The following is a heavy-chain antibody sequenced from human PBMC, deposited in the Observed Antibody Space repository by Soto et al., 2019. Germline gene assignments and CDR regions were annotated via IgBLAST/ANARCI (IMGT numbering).Heavy chain of an antibody. V-gene: IGHV1-8*01. J-gene: IGHJ5*02. CDR3: ARERSAAGTGWFDP. CDR1: GYTFTSYD. CDR2: MNPNSGNR. Sequence: QVQLVQSGAEVKKSGASVKVSCKASGYTFTSYDINWVRQATGQGLEWMGWMNPNSGNRGYAQKFQGRVTMTRNTSISTAYMELSSLRYEDTAVYYCARERSAAGTGWFDPWGQGTLVTVSS. D-gene: IGHD6-13*01.